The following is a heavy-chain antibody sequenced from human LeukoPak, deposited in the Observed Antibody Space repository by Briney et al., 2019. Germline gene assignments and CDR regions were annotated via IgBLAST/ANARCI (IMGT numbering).Heavy chain of an antibody. CDR3: ARATNVGFFYYYGMDV. CDR1: GASIKTYY. V-gene: IGHV4-59*01. J-gene: IGHJ6*02. CDR2: IYDSGIT. Sequence: SETLSLTCTVSGASIKTYYWSWIRQPPGKGLEWIGWIYDSGITTYNPSLESRVTISIDTSKNQFSLKLSSVSAADTAMYYCARATNVGFFYYYGMDVWGQGTTVTVS. D-gene: IGHD1-14*01.